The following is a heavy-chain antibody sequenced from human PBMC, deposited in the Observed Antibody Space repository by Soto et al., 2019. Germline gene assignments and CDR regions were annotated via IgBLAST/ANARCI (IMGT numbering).Heavy chain of an antibody. CDR1: GFSFSNYW. V-gene: IGHV3-74*01. CDR3: ARATMVRGLVWFDP. D-gene: IGHD3-10*01. J-gene: IGHJ5*02. Sequence: VGSLRLSCAASGFSFSNYWMNWVRQTPENGLLWVSHIVSDGTSTGYADSVRGRFTISKDTSKNQVVLTMTNMDPVDTATYYCARATMVRGLVWFDPWGQGTLVTVSS. CDR2: IVSDGTST.